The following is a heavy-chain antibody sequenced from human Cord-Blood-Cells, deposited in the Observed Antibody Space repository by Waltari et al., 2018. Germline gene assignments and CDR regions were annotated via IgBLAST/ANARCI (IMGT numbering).Heavy chain of an antibody. V-gene: IGHV4-34*01. Sequence: QVQLRTWGEGLLKPSETLSTTCAVYGGCFRGYFWSGIRQPPGKGLEWIGEINHLGSTNYNPSLKSRVTISVDTSKNQFSLKLSSVTAADTAVYYCAAYYDFWSGPSYFDYWGQGTLVTVSS. CDR3: AAYYDFWSGPSYFDY. CDR1: GGCFRGYF. CDR2: INHLGST. D-gene: IGHD3-3*01. J-gene: IGHJ4*02.